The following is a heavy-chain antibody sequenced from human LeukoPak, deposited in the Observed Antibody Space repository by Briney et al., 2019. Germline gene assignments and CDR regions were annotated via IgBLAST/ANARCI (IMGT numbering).Heavy chain of an antibody. J-gene: IGHJ4*02. CDR1: GGSISSSSYY. Sequence: PSETLSLTCTASGGSISSSSYYWGWIRQPPGTGLEWIGSIYYSGSTYYNPSLKSRVTISVDTSKNQFSLKLSSVTAADTAVYYCARTYYDILTGYQQPDDYWGQGTLVTVSS. V-gene: IGHV4-39*01. D-gene: IGHD3-9*01. CDR2: IYYSGST. CDR3: ARTYYDILTGYQQPDDY.